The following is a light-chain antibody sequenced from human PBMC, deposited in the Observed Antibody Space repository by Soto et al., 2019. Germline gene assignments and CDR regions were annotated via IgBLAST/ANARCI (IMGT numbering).Light chain of an antibody. CDR1: SSDVGGYNY. CDR2: EVS. V-gene: IGLV2-14*01. CDR3: SLFTDSSTYV. J-gene: IGLJ1*01. Sequence: QSVLTQPASVSGSPGQSITISCTGTSSDVGGYNYVSWYQQHPGKAPKLMIYEVSNRPSGVSNRFSGSKSGNTASLTISGLQAEDEADYYCSLFTDSSTYVFGTGTKVTVL.